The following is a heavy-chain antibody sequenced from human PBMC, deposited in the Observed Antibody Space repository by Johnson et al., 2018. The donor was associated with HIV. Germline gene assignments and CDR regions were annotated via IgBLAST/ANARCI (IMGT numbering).Heavy chain of an antibody. Sequence: EVQLVESGGGLVQPGGSLRLSCVASGFTFSSYTLHWVRQAPGKGLEYVSAISSNGGSTYYANSVKGRFTISRDNSKNTLYLQMNSLRAEDTALYYCARGAPWSGSDAFDIWGQGTMVIVSS. D-gene: IGHD3-3*01. CDR3: ARGAPWSGSDAFDI. CDR1: GFTFSSYT. V-gene: IGHV3-64*01. CDR2: ISSNGGST. J-gene: IGHJ3*02.